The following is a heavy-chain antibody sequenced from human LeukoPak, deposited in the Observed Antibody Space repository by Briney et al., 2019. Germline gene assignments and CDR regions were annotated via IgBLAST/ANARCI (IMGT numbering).Heavy chain of an antibody. J-gene: IGHJ6*02. Sequence: SETLSLTCTVSGGSISSYYWSWIRQPPGKGLEWIGSIYYSGSTYYNPSLKSRVTISVDTSKNQFSLKLSSVTAADTAVYYCARQGDSGSYYLKYYYYCGMDVWGQGTTVTVSS. D-gene: IGHD1-26*01. CDR1: GGSISSYY. CDR2: IYYSGST. CDR3: ARQGDSGSYYLKYYYYCGMDV. V-gene: IGHV4-59*05.